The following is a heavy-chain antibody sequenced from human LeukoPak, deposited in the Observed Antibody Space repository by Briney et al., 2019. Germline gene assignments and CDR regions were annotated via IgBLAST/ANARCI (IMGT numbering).Heavy chain of an antibody. CDR3: AREGTNGDVFDY. J-gene: IGHJ4*02. V-gene: IGHV3-48*03. Sequence: GVSLRLSCAASGFTFSSYEMNWVRQAPGKGLEWVSYISTGGSNMYYADSVKGRFTVSRNNAKNSLYLQMSSLRAEDTAVYYCAREGTNGDVFDYWGQGTLVTVSS. D-gene: IGHD2-8*01. CDR1: GFTFSSYE. CDR2: ISTGGSNM.